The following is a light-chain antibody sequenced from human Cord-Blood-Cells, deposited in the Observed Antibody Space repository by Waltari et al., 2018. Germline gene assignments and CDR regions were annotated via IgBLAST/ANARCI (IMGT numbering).Light chain of an antibody. J-gene: IGKJ3*01. V-gene: IGKV4-1*01. CDR2: WAS. Sequence: DIVMTQSPDSLAVSLGERATINCKSSQSVLYSSNNQNYLAWYQQKPEQPPKLLIYWASTRESGVADRFSGSGSGTDFTLTIGSLQAEDVAVNYCQQDYSTPFTFGPGTKVDIK. CDR3: QQDYSTPFT. CDR1: QSVLYSSNNQNY.